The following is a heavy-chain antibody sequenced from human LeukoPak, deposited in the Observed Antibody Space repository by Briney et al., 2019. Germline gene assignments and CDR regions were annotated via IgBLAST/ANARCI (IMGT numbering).Heavy chain of an antibody. Sequence: SETLSLTCAVYGGSFSGYYWSWIRQPPGKGLEWIGEINHSGSTNYNPSLKSRVTISVDTSKNQFSLKLSSVTAADTAVYYCARAPRGYSYGFRNWFDPWGLGTLVTVSS. CDR3: ARAPRGYSYGFRNWFDP. CDR2: INHSGST. J-gene: IGHJ5*02. D-gene: IGHD5-18*01. CDR1: GGSFSGYY. V-gene: IGHV4-34*01.